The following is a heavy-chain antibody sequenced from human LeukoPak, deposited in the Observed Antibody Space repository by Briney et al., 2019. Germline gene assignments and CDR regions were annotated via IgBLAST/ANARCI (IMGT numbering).Heavy chain of an antibody. CDR3: AKDWSNYYDSSGPRDDY. D-gene: IGHD3-22*01. Sequence: GGSLRLSCAASGFXFSKAWISWVRQVPGKGLEWVGRIKSKTDGGTTDYAAPVKGRFTISRDDSKNTLFLQMNSLKTEDTAVYYCAKDWSNYYDSSGPRDDYWGQGTLVTVSS. CDR2: IKSKTDGGTT. CDR1: GFXFSKAW. J-gene: IGHJ4*02. V-gene: IGHV3-15*01.